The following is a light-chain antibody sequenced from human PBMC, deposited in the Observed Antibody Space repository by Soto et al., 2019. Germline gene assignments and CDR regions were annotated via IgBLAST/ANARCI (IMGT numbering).Light chain of an antibody. V-gene: IGLV1-44*01. CDR1: SSNIGSNT. J-gene: IGLJ1*01. CDR3: AAWDDGLSGYV. CDR2: GDY. Sequence: QLVLTQPPSASGTPGQRVTVSCSGSSSNIGSNTVNWYQQLPGAAPKLLIYGDYHRPSGVPDRFSGSKSGTSASLAISGLQSEDEADYYCAAWDDGLSGYVFGAGTKLTVL.